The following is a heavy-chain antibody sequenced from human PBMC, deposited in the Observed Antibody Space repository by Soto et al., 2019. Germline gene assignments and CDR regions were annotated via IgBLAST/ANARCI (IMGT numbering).Heavy chain of an antibody. V-gene: IGHV1-69*06. J-gene: IGHJ4*02. CDR3: AVEDWDGANGYLH. CDR2: IIPIFDTV. Sequence: QVQLVQSGAEVKKPGSSVKVSCKASGGTFSSYAISWVRQAPGQGLEWMGGIIPIFDTVDYAQKLQGRVTITADNSTSTAYMELSSLRSEDTAVYFCAVEDWDGANGYLHWGQGALVTVSS. CDR1: GGTFSSYA. D-gene: IGHD2-21*01.